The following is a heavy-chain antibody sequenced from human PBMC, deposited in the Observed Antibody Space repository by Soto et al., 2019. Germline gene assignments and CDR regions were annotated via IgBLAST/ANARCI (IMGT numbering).Heavy chain of an antibody. Sequence: SLRLSCAASGFTFDDYAMHWVRQAPGKGLEWVSGISWNSGSIGYADSVRGRFTISRDNAKNSLYLQMNSLRAEDTALYYCAKRDSSGHFDYWGQGALVTVSS. CDR1: GFTFDDYA. CDR3: AKRDSSGHFDY. V-gene: IGHV3-9*01. D-gene: IGHD3-22*01. J-gene: IGHJ4*02. CDR2: ISWNSGSI.